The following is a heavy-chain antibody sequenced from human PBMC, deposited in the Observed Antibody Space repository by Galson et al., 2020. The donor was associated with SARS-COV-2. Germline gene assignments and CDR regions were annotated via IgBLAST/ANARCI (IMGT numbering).Heavy chain of an antibody. CDR2: IKPNSGGT. J-gene: IGHJ4*02. V-gene: IGHV1-2*04. CDR3: ARAKLGVGGSSSSIDY. Sequence: ASVKVSCKASGYTFNEYYMHWVRQAPGQGLEWMGWIKPNSGGTNYAQKFQGWVTMTRDTSISTAYMELSRLRSDDTAVYYCARAKLGVGGSSSSIDYWGQGTLVTVSS. D-gene: IGHD6-13*01. CDR1: GYTFNEYY.